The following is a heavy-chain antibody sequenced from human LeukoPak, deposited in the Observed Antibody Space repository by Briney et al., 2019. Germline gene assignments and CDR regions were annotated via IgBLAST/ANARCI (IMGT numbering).Heavy chain of an antibody. CDR1: GGTFSSYA. D-gene: IGHD7-27*01. CDR2: IIPIFGTA. V-gene: IGHV1-69*05. Sequence: ASVKVSCKASGGTFSSYAISWVRQAPGQGLEWMGGIIPIFGTANYAQKFQGRVTITTDESTSTAYMELSSLRSEDTAVYYCARGLGIHPYFDYWGQGTLVTVSS. J-gene: IGHJ4*02. CDR3: ARGLGIHPYFDY.